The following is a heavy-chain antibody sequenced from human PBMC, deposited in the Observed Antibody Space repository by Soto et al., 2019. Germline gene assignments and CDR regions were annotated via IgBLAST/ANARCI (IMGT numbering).Heavy chain of an antibody. V-gene: IGHV1-8*01. CDR3: ARGYGSGSFYGFHDAFDI. CDR2: MNPNSGNT. CDR1: EYTFTDYD. Sequence: QVQLVQSGAEVKKPGASVKVSCKASEYTFTDYDINWVRQATGQGLEWMGWMNPNSGNTGYAQKFQGRVTMTRNTSISTAYMDLSNLSSEDTAVYYCARGYGSGSFYGFHDAFDIWGQGTMVTVSS. J-gene: IGHJ3*02. D-gene: IGHD3-10*01.